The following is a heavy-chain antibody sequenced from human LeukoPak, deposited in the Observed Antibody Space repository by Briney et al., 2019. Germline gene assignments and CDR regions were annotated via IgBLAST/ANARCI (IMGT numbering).Heavy chain of an antibody. CDR3: ARQAGGSYRPRYYFDY. V-gene: IGHV5-51*01. CDR2: IYPGDSDT. Sequence: GESLKISCKGSGYSSTSYWIGWVRQMPGKGLEWMGIIYPGDSDTRYSPSFQGQVTISADKSISTAYLQWSSLKASDTAMYYCARQAGGSYRPRYYFDYWGQGTLVTVSS. CDR1: GYSSTSYW. J-gene: IGHJ4*02. D-gene: IGHD1-26*01.